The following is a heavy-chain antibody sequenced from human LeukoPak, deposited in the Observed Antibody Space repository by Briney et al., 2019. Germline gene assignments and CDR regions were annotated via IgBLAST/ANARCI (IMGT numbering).Heavy chain of an antibody. Sequence: SGTLSLTCAVSGGSISSSNWWSWVRQPPGKGLEWIGEIYHSGSSNYNPSLKGRVTISVDKSKNQFSLKLSSMTAADTAVYYCARAPYCSGGSCYWRFDYWGQGTLVTVSS. V-gene: IGHV4-4*02. D-gene: IGHD2-15*01. J-gene: IGHJ4*02. CDR2: IYHSGSS. CDR1: GGSISSSNW. CDR3: ARAPYCSGGSCYWRFDY.